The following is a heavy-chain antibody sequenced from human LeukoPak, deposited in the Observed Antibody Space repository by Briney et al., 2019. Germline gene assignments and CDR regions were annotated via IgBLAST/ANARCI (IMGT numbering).Heavy chain of an antibody. CDR1: GFTFSSYG. J-gene: IGHJ4*02. D-gene: IGHD5-12*01. Sequence: GSLRLSCAASGFTFSSYGMHWVRQAPGKGLEWVAFIRYDGSNKYYADSVKGRFTISRDRSMNAVFLQMNTLRAEDTAVYYCAKSRDSGYVHSAGFDYWGQGTLVTVSS. CDR3: AKSRDSGYVHSAGFDY. V-gene: IGHV3-30*02. CDR2: IRYDGSNK.